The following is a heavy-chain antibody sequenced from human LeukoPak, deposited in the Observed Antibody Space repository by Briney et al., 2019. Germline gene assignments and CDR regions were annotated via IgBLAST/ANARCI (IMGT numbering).Heavy chain of an antibody. CDR1: GFTFSSYA. Sequence: PGGSLRLSCAASGFTFSSYAMSWVRQAPGKGLEWVSAISGSGGSTSYADSVKGRFTISRDNSKKTLYLQMKSLRAEDTAVYYCAKDPGGYGDYPDYWGQGTLVTVSS. J-gene: IGHJ4*02. CDR2: ISGSGGST. V-gene: IGHV3-23*01. CDR3: AKDPGGYGDYPDY. D-gene: IGHD4-17*01.